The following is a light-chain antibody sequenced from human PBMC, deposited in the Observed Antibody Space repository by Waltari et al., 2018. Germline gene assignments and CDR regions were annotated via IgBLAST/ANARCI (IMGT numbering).Light chain of an antibody. CDR1: QSVNTY. J-gene: IGKJ1*01. Sequence: IVLPQSPGTLSLPPGERATLSCRASQSVNTYLAWYQQKPGQAPRLLIYGAYTRAAGIPDRFSGSGSGTDFSLTISRLEAEEFAVYYCRHHVRLPATFGQVTKVEIK. V-gene: IGKV3-20*01. CDR3: RHHVRLPAT. CDR2: GAY.